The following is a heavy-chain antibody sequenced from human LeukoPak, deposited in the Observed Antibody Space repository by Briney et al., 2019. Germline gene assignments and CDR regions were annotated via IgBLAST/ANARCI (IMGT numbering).Heavy chain of an antibody. Sequence: GGSLRLSCAASGFTVSIYAMSWVRQAPGIGLQLVSSIDIGGGTTYSADSVKGRFTISRDNSKNTLYLQMDSLRVEDTAVYFCAKDDRGSLTDWGQGTLVTVSS. CDR2: IDIGGGTT. CDR3: AKDDRGSLTD. D-gene: IGHD1-26*01. J-gene: IGHJ4*02. V-gene: IGHV3-23*01. CDR1: GFTVSIYA.